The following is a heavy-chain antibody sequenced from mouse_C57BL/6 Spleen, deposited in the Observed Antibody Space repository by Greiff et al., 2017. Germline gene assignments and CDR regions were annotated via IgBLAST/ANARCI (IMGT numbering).Heavy chain of an antibody. CDR2: INPSIGGT. CDR1: GYTFTSYW. D-gene: IGHD1-1*01. J-gene: IGHJ4*01. V-gene: IGHV1-53*01. Sequence: QVQLQQSGTELVKPGASVKLSCKASGYTFTSYWMHWVKQRPGQGLEWIGNINPSIGGTNYNEKFKSKATLTVDKSSSTAYMQLSSLTSEDSAVYYCARGFITTVVATNYYAMDYWGQGTSVTVSS. CDR3: ARGFITTVVATNYYAMDY.